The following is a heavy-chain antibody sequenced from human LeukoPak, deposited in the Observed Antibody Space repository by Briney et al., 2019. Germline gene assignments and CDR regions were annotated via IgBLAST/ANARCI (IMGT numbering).Heavy chain of an antibody. D-gene: IGHD3-9*01. CDR1: GFTFSSYG. Sequence: PGGSLRLSCAASGFTFSSYGMHWVRQAPGKGLEWVAVISYDGSNKYYADSVKGRFTISRDNSKNTLYLQMNSLRAEDTAVYYCAKERDVLRYFDWLLSDFDYWGQGTLVTVSS. CDR3: AKERDVLRYFDWLLSDFDY. V-gene: IGHV3-30*18. CDR2: ISYDGSNK. J-gene: IGHJ4*02.